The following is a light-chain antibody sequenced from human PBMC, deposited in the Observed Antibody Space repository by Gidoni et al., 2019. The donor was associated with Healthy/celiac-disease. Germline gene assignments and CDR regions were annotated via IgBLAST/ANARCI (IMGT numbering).Light chain of an antibody. CDR2: AAS. V-gene: IGKV1-39*01. J-gene: IGKJ3*01. CDR1: QTISSY. Sequence: DNEMTQSQSPLSASVGDRVTITRRAIQTISSYLNWYQHKPEKAPKLLIYAASSLQSGVPSRFSGSGSGTYFTLTISILRPEDLATSDCQPRYSTLGLTFGPGTQVEIK. CDR3: QPRYSTLGLT.